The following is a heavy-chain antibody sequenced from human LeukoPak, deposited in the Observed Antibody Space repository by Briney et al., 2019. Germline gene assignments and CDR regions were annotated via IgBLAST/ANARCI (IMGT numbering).Heavy chain of an antibody. J-gene: IGHJ4*02. CDR1: GYTFSGYY. CDR3: ATGRGYSYGFDC. Sequence: ASVKVSCKASGYTFSGYYMHWVRQAPGQGLEWMAWIYPNSGGTKYAQKFQGRVTVTRDTSISTAYMQLSRLKSDDTAVYYCATGRGYSYGFDCWGQGTLV. D-gene: IGHD5-18*01. V-gene: IGHV1-2*02. CDR2: IYPNSGGT.